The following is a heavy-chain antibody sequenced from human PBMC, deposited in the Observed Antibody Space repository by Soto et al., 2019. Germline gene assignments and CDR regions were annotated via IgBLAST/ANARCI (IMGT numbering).Heavy chain of an antibody. V-gene: IGHV3-23*01. Sequence: EVQLLESGGGLVQPGGSLRRSCAASGFTFSSYAMSWFRQAPGKVLEWVSAISGSGGSTYYADSVTGRFTISRDNSKNTLYLQRSSLRAEDTAVYYCAKDYSWSYYGGFYWGQGTLVTVSS. CDR3: AKDYSWSYYGGFY. D-gene: IGHD1-26*01. J-gene: IGHJ4*02. CDR1: GFTFSSYA. CDR2: ISGSGGST.